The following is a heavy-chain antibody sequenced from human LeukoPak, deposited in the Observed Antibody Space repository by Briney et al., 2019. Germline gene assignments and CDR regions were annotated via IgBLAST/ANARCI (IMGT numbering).Heavy chain of an antibody. Sequence: GGSLRLSCAASGFTFSSYAMSWVRQAPGKGLEWVSTINNSGGSTYYADSVKGRFTISRDNSKNTLYLQMNSLRTEDTAVYYCAKSGWQLTSAYYFDYWGQGTLITVSS. CDR3: AKSGWQLTSAYYFDY. D-gene: IGHD2-15*01. CDR1: GFTFSSYA. CDR2: INNSGGST. J-gene: IGHJ4*02. V-gene: IGHV3-23*01.